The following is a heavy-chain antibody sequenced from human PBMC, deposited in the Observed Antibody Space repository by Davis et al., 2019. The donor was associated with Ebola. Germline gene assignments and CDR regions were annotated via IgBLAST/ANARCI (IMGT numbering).Heavy chain of an antibody. CDR2: IYSGGST. J-gene: IGHJ4*02. Sequence: GESLKISCAASGFTFSSYWMSWFRQAPGKGLEWVSVIYSGGSTYYADSVKGRFTISRHNSKNTLYLQMNSLRAEDTAVYYCARAYDSSGSLDYWGQGTLVTVSS. V-gene: IGHV3-53*04. CDR1: GFTFSSYW. D-gene: IGHD3-22*01. CDR3: ARAYDSSGSLDY.